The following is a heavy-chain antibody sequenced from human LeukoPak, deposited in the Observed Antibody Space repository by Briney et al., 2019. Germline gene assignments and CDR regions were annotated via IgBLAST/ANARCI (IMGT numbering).Heavy chain of an antibody. V-gene: IGHV1-69*05. Sequence: ASVKVSCKASGGTFSSYAISWVRQAPGQGLEWMGGIIPIFGTANYAQKFQGRVTITTDESTSTAYMELSSLRSEDTAVYYCAREAIVVVMNYYYYYMDVWGKGTTVTVSS. D-gene: IGHD3-22*01. CDR2: IIPIFGTA. J-gene: IGHJ6*03. CDR3: AREAIVVVMNYYYYYMDV. CDR1: GGTFSSYA.